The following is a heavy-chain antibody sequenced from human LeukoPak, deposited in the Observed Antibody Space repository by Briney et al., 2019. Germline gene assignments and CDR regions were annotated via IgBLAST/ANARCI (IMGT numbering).Heavy chain of an antibody. V-gene: IGHV3-23*01. CDR2: ITGGADST. Sequence: GGSLRLSCAGSGFTFNNYPISWVRQTPGKGLEWVSAITGGADSTYYADSVKGRFTISRDNSKNTLFLHMNSLRVEDTAVYYCARGYSGREAFDYWGQGTLVTVSS. CDR3: ARGYSGREAFDY. J-gene: IGHJ4*02. CDR1: GFTFNNYP. D-gene: IGHD5-12*01.